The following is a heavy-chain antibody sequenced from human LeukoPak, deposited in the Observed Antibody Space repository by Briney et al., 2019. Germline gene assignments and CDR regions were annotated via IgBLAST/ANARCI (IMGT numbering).Heavy chain of an antibody. CDR1: GFTFSSYG. D-gene: IGHD1-26*01. CDR2: ISYDGGNK. CDR3: ARVRGAGLQYYYMDV. V-gene: IGHV3-30*03. J-gene: IGHJ6*03. Sequence: GGSLRLSCAASGFTFSSYGMHWVRQAPGKGLEWVAVISYDGGNKYYADSVKGRFTISRDNSKNTLYLQMNSLRAEDTAVYYCARVRGAGLQYYYMDVWGKGTTVTVSS.